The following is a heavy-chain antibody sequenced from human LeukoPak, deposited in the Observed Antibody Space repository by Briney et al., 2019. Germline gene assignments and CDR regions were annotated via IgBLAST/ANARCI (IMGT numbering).Heavy chain of an antibody. CDR3: ARDQGGAGQTLDY. CDR1: GFTFSSYA. D-gene: IGHD3-10*01. V-gene: IGHV3-64*01. J-gene: IGHJ4*02. CDR2: ISSNGGST. Sequence: TGGSLRLSCAASGFTFSSYAMHWVRRAPGKGLEYVSAISSNGGSTYYANSVKGRFTISRDNSKNTLYLQMGSLRAEDMAVYYCARDQGGAGQTLDYWGQGTLVTVSS.